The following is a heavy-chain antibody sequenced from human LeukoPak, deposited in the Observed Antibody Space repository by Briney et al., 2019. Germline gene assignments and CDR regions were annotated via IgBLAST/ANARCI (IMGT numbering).Heavy chain of an antibody. CDR1: GYTFTSYA. J-gene: IGHJ4*02. CDR2: INAGNGNT. Sequence: ASVKVSCKASGYTFTSYAMHWVRQAPGQRLEWMGWINAGNGNTKYSQKFQGRVTITRDTSASTAYMELSSLRSEDTVVYYCAREKPGYSYGYGWGIFDYWGQGTLVTVSS. CDR3: AREKPGYSYGYGWGIFDY. D-gene: IGHD5-18*01. V-gene: IGHV1-3*01.